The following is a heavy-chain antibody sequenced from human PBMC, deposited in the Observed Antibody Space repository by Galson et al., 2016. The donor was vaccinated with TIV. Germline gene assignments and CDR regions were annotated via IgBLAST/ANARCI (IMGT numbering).Heavy chain of an antibody. D-gene: IGHD2-15*01. CDR2: IIPLSHTP. Sequence: SVKVSCKASGGTLTSYAINWVRQAPGQGLEWMGGIIPLSHTPNYAQKYHDRITIVADKSTVTVYMELRRLTSEDTAVYYCVNIQKTNTYDSWGRGTLVTVSS. CDR1: GGTLTSYA. V-gene: IGHV1-69*06. CDR3: VNIQKTNTYDS. J-gene: IGHJ4*02.